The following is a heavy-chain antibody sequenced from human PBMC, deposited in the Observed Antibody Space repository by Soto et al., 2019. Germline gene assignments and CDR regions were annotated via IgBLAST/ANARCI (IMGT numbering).Heavy chain of an antibody. CDR3: ARDYGDYANWSDP. Sequence: QVQLVESGGGVVQPGRSLRLSCAASGFTFSSYGMHWVRQAPGKGLEWVAVIWYDGSNKYYADSVKGRFTISRDNSKNTLYLQMNSLRAEDTAVYYCARDYGDYANWSDPWGQGTLVTVSS. D-gene: IGHD4-17*01. CDR2: IWYDGSNK. CDR1: GFTFSSYG. J-gene: IGHJ5*02. V-gene: IGHV3-33*01.